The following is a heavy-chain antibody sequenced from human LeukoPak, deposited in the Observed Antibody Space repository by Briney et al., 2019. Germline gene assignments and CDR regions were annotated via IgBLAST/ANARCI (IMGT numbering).Heavy chain of an antibody. CDR3: ARDHSDYVRVGLDY. CDR2: IKQDGSEK. V-gene: IGHV3-7*01. Sequence: GGSLRLSCAASGFTFSSYWMSWVRHAPGKGLELVANIKQDGSEKYYVDSVKGRFTISRDNAKNSLYLQMNSLRAEDTAVYFCARDHSDYVRVGLDYWGQGTLVTVSS. D-gene: IGHD5-12*01. CDR1: GFTFSSYW. J-gene: IGHJ4*02.